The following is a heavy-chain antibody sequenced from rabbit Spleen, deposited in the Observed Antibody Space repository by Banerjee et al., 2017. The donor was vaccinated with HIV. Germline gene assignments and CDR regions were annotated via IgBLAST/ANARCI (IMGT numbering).Heavy chain of an antibody. CDR3: ARDLASVVGWNFNL. CDR2: IYTTNGGT. J-gene: IGHJ4*01. D-gene: IGHD3-1*01. Sequence: QSLEESGGDLVQPGASLTLTCKASGFDLSSSYWMCWVRQAPGKGLELIACIYTTNGGTWYASWVNGRFTISRTSSTTVTLQMTSLTAADTATYFCARDLASVVGWNFNLWGQGTLVTVS. V-gene: IGHV1S40*01. CDR1: GFDLSSSYW.